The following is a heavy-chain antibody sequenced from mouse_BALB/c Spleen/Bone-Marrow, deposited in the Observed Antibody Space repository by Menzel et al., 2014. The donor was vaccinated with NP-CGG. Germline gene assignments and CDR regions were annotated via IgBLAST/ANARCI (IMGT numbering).Heavy chain of an antibody. CDR1: GYSFSNYW. D-gene: IGHD1-1*01. J-gene: IGHJ4*01. CDR2: IYPGDGDT. V-gene: IGHV1-80*01. CDR3: ASRGDYSYAMDY. Sequence: VKLVESGAELVRPGSSVKISCKSSGYSFSNYWMNWMKQRPGQGLEWIGQIYPGDGDTNYNGKFKGKATLTADKSSSTAYMQLSSITSEDSAVYFCASRGDYSYAMDYWGQGASVTVSS.